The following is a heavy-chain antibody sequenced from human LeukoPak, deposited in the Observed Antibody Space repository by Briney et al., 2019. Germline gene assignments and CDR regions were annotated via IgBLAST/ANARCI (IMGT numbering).Heavy chain of an antibody. CDR3: VREIIIRDTTGYPLDV. CDR1: GFFFNTSE. CDR2: ISSGSINI. J-gene: IGHJ6*04. V-gene: IGHV3-48*03. Sequence: GGSLRLSCAASGFFFNTSEMNWVRQAPGKGLEWVSYISSGSINIFYAASVKGRFTISRDNAKNSMFLQMNNLRAEDTAVYYCVREIIIRDTTGYPLDVWGKGTTVTVSS. D-gene: IGHD3-22*01.